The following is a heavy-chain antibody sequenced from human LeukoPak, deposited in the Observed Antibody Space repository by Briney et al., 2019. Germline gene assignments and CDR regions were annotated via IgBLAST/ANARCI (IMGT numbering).Heavy chain of an antibody. CDR3: ARARPSSSRSLYYYYMDV. Sequence: LVKVSCKASGGTFSSYAISWVRQAPGQGLEWMGGIIPIFGTANYAQKFQGRVTITADESTSTAYMELSSLRSEDTAVYYCARARPSSSRSLYYYYMDVWGKGTTVTVSS. CDR1: GGTFSSYA. CDR2: IIPIFGTA. J-gene: IGHJ6*03. D-gene: IGHD6-6*01. V-gene: IGHV1-69*01.